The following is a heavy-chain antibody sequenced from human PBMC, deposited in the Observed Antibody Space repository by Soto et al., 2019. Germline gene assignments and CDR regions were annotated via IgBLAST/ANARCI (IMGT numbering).Heavy chain of an antibody. J-gene: IGHJ5*02. CDR1: GGTFSSYA. D-gene: IGHD3-3*01. CDR3: ASLDSITIHP. V-gene: IGHV1-69*13. CDR2: IIPIFGTA. Sequence: GASVKVSCKASGGTFSSYAISWVRQAPGQGLEWMGGIIPIFGTANCAQKFQGRVTITADESTSTAYMELSSLRSEDTAVYYCASLDSITIHPWGQGTLVTVSS.